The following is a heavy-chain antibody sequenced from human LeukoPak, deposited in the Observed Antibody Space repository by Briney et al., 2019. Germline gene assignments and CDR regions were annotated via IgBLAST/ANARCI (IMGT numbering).Heavy chain of an antibody. V-gene: IGHV3-48*03. J-gene: IGHJ3*02. Sequence: PGGSLRLSCAASALTFTSYEMNWVRHAPGKGLEWDSYISSIGSTIYYADSVKGRFTISRDNAKNSLYLQMNSLRAEDTAVYYCARESRSRPPDAFDIWGQGTMVTVSS. CDR2: ISSIGSTI. D-gene: IGHD4-17*01. CDR3: ARESRSRPPDAFDI. CDR1: ALTFTSYE.